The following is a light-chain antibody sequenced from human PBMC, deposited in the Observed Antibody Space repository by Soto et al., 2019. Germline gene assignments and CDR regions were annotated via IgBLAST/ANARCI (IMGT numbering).Light chain of an antibody. CDR1: QGLSSF. CDR3: QQAYTFPWT. J-gene: IGKJ1*01. V-gene: IGKV1-12*01. Sequence: DIQMTQSPSSVSASVGDRVTITCRASQGLSSFLAWYQQKPGKAPKLLIYGGSNLQSGVPSRFSGSGSGTDFTLTIRSLQSEDFATYYCQQAYTFPWTFGQGTKVEI. CDR2: GGS.